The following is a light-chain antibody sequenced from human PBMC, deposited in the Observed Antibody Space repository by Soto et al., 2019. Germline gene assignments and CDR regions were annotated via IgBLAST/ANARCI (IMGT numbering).Light chain of an antibody. CDR3: CSYAGSSTSYV. J-gene: IGLJ1*01. Sequence: QSALTQPASVSGSPGQSITISCTGTSSDVGSYNLVSWYQQHPGKAPKLMIYEVSKRPSGVSNRFSGSKSGNTASLTISGLQAEDEADYYCCSYAGSSTSYVFGTGTKLTDL. CDR2: EVS. CDR1: SSDVGSYNL. V-gene: IGLV2-23*02.